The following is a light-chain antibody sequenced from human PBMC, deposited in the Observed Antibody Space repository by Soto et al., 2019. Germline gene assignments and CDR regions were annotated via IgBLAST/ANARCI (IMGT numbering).Light chain of an antibody. Sequence: EIMMTQSPDTLSLSPGERATLSCRASQSVNFNLAWYQQKPGQAPRLLIYDASNRATGIPDRFSGSGSGTDFTFTISRLEPGDFAVYYCQQYGSSPWTFGQGTKVDIK. CDR1: QSVNFN. CDR3: QQYGSSPWT. V-gene: IGKV3-20*01. CDR2: DAS. J-gene: IGKJ1*01.